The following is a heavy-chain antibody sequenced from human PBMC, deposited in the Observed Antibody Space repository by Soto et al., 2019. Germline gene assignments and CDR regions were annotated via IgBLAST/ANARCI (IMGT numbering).Heavy chain of an antibody. Sequence: QVHLLESGPGLVKPSQTLSLTCSVSGDSISTVDYFWAWIRQPPGQALEYIGYIYKSTTTYYNPSFVSRVATSLDTSKSQFSLNVTSVTAADTAVYFCARGRYCLTGRCFPNWFDSWGQGTLVTVSS. CDR3: ARGRYCLTGRCFPNWFDS. CDR2: IYKSTTT. CDR1: GDSISTVDYF. J-gene: IGHJ5*01. D-gene: IGHD2-15*01. V-gene: IGHV4-30-4*01.